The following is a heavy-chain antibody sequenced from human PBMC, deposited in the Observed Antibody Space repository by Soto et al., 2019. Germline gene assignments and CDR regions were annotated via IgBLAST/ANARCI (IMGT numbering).Heavy chain of an antibody. CDR1: GGSISSGGYY. CDR3: ARAPGYCSSTSCPVTIWFDP. CDR2: IYYSGST. J-gene: IGHJ5*02. Sequence: SETLSLTCTVSGGSISSGGYYWSWIRQHPGKGLEWIGYIYYSGSTYYNPSLKSRVTISVDTSKNQFSLKLSSVTAADTAVYYCARAPGYCSSTSCPVTIWFDPWGQGTLVTVSS. D-gene: IGHD2-2*01. V-gene: IGHV4-31*03.